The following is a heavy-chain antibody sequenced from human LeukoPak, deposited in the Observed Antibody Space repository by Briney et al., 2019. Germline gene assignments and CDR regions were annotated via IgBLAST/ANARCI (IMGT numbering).Heavy chain of an antibody. CDR2: IKQDGSDK. D-gene: IGHD3-9*01. CDR1: GFPFSTHS. J-gene: IGHJ5*02. Sequence: GGSLRLSCAASGFPFSTHSLNWVRQAPGKGLEWVANIKQDGSDKYYLDSVKGRFSISRDNAKDSLFLQMNSLRAEDTAVYYCARDYDYDILTGFFDPWGQGTLVTVSS. V-gene: IGHV3-7*01. CDR3: ARDYDYDILTGFFDP.